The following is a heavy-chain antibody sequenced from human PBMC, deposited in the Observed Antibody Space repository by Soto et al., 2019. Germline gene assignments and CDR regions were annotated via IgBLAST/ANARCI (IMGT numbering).Heavy chain of an antibody. CDR1: GGSISSGGYY. J-gene: IGHJ5*02. D-gene: IGHD3-16*02. Sequence: QVQLQESGPGLVKPSQTLSLTCTVSGGSISSGGYYWSWIRQHPGKGLEWIGYIYYSGSTYYNPPLKSRVTISVDTSKNQFSLKLSSVTAADTAVYYCARGFRDYVWGSYRSNWFDPWGQGTLVTVSS. CDR3: ARGFRDYVWGSYRSNWFDP. V-gene: IGHV4-31*03. CDR2: IYYSGST.